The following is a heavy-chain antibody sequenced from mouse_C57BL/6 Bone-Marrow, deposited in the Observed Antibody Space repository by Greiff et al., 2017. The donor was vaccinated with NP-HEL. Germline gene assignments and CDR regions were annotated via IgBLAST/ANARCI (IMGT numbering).Heavy chain of an antibody. D-gene: IGHD2-5*01. J-gene: IGHJ3*01. CDR2: IDPENGDT. CDR3: TTLYSNYGFAY. Sequence: EVQVVESGAELVRPGASVKLSCTASGFNIKDDYMHWVKQRPEQGLEWIGWIDPENGDTEYASKFQGKATITADTSSNTAYLQLSSLTSEDTAVYYCTTLYSNYGFAYWGQGTLVTVSA. V-gene: IGHV14-4*01. CDR1: GFNIKDDY.